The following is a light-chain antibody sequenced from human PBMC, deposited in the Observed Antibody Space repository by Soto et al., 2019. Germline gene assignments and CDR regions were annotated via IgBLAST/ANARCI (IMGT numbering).Light chain of an antibody. V-gene: IGKV3-15*01. Sequence: EIVLTQSPATLSVSPGERATLSCRASQSVNNNYVAWYQQKPGQAPRLLIYGASTRATGIPARFSGSGSGTEFTLTISSLQSEDFAVYYCQQYNNWPLLTFGGGTKVDIK. CDR3: QQYNNWPLLT. CDR2: GAS. CDR1: QSVNNN. J-gene: IGKJ4*01.